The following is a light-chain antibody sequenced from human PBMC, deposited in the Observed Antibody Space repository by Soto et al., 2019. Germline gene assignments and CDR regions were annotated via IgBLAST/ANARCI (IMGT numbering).Light chain of an antibody. V-gene: IGLV2-14*01. CDR1: SSDVGGYNY. CDR2: DVS. CDR3: SSYTSISTRL. J-gene: IGLJ3*02. Sequence: QSALTQPAYVSGSPGQSITISCTGTSSDVGGYNYVSWYQQYPGKAPKLMIFDVSNRPSGVSDRFSGSKSGSTAFLTISGLQAEDEADYYCSSYTSISTRLFGGGTKLTVL.